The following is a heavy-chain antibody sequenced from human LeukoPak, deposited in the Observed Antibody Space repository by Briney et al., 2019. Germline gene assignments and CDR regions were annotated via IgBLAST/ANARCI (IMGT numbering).Heavy chain of an antibody. CDR2: MYPGDSDT. CDR1: GYRFSSYW. D-gene: IGHD3-10*01. Sequence: GESLEISCQGSGYRFSSYWIGWVRQMPGKGLEWMGTMYPGDSDTRYNPSFQGQVTMSVDKSITTACLEWSGLKASDTAMYYCARDYGSGSGNWFDAWGPGTLVTVSS. CDR3: ARDYGSGSGNWFDA. J-gene: IGHJ5*02. V-gene: IGHV5-51*01.